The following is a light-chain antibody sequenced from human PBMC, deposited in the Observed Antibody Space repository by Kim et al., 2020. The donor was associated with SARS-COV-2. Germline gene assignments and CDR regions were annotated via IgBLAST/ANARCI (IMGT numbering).Light chain of an antibody. J-gene: IGLJ1*01. CDR2: EVY. Sequence: GQSVPITCTGTSSDIGNYTFVSWYHHHPCKVPKLIIFEVYKRPSGVPDRFSGSKSGNAASLTVSGLQPEDEGDYYCSSYAGSNIGVFGTGTKVTVL. V-gene: IGLV2-8*01. CDR3: SSYAGSNIGV. CDR1: SSDIGNYTF.